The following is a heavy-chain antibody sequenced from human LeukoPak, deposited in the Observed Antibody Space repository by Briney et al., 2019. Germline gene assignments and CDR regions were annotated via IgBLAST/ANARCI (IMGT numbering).Heavy chain of an antibody. CDR3: ARVRGYSSSNLGY. CDR1: GYSISSGYY. J-gene: IGHJ4*02. Sequence: SETLSLTCTVSGYSISSGYYWGWIRQPPGKGLEWIGSIYHSGSTYYNPSLKSRVTISVDTSKNRFSLKLSSVTAADTAVYYCARVRGYSSSNLGYWGQGTLVTVSS. CDR2: IYHSGST. V-gene: IGHV4-38-2*02. D-gene: IGHD6-6*01.